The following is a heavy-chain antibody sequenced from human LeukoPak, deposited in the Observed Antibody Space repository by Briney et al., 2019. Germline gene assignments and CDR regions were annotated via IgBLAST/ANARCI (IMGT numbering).Heavy chain of an antibody. D-gene: IGHD3-22*01. V-gene: IGHV3-23*01. J-gene: IGHJ2*01. CDR2: ISGSGGST. CDR3: AKDSSPYYYDSSGYYPYWYFDL. Sequence: GGSLRLSCAASGFTFSSYAMSLDRQAPGKGLEWVSAISGSGGSTYYADSVKGRFTISRDNSKTTLYLQMNSLRAEDTAVYYCAKDSSPYYYDSSGYYPYWYFDLWGRGTLVTVSS. CDR1: GFTFSSYA.